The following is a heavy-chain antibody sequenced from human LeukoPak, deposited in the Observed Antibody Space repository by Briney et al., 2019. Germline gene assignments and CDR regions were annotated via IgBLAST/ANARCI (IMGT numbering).Heavy chain of an antibody. CDR2: IIPIFGTA. D-gene: IGHD3-10*01. J-gene: IGHJ5*02. Sequence: GASVKVSCKASGGTFSSYAISWVRQAPGQGLEWMGGIIPIFGTANYAQKFQGRVTMTRDTSISTAYMELSRLRSDDTAVYYCARDRGMVRGVISNWFDPWGQGTLVTVSS. CDR1: GGTFSSYA. CDR3: ARDRGMVRGVISNWFDP. V-gene: IGHV1-69*05.